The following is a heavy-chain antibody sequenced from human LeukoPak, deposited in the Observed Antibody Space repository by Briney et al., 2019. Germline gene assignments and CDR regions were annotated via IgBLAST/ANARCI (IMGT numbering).Heavy chain of an antibody. Sequence: SETLSLTCTVSSGSFSSYYWNLIRQPAGKGLEWIGRIYITGSTNYNPSLKSRVTMSVDTSKNQFSLKLSSMTAADTAVYYCARGRGYYQDYWGQGTLVTVSS. CDR2: IYITGST. J-gene: IGHJ4*02. CDR1: SGSFSSYY. D-gene: IGHD3-22*01. CDR3: ARGRGYYQDY. V-gene: IGHV4-4*07.